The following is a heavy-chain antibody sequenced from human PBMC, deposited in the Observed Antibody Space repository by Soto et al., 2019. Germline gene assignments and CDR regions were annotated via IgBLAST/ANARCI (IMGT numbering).Heavy chain of an antibody. Sequence: QVQLVESGGGVVQPGRSLRLSCAASGFTFSSYAMHWVRQAPGKGLEWVAVISYDGSNKYYADSVKGRFTISRDNSKNTLDLQMHSLRAEDTAAYYCARAMEYTRVATLGAYYYYYYGMDVCGQGTTVTVSS. CDR1: GFTFSSYA. J-gene: IGHJ6*02. CDR3: ARAMEYTRVATLGAYYYYYYGMDV. V-gene: IGHV3-30-3*01. D-gene: IGHD5-12*01. CDR2: ISYDGSNK.